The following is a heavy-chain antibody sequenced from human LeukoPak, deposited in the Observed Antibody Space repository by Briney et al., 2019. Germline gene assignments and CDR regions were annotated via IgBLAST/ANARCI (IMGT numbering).Heavy chain of an antibody. V-gene: IGHV3-48*03. CDR1: GFTFSSYE. CDR3: ARTPYYYGSGSYDY. D-gene: IGHD3-10*01. Sequence: GGSLRLSCAASGFTFSSYEMNWVRQAPGKGLEWVSCISSSGSTIYYADSVKGRFTISRDNAKNSLYLQMNSLRAEDTAVYYCARTPYYYGSGSYDYWGQGTLVTVSS. CDR2: ISSSGSTI. J-gene: IGHJ4*02.